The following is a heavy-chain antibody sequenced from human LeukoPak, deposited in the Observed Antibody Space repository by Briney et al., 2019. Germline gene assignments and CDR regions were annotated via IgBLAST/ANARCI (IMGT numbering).Heavy chain of an antibody. CDR2: IIPIYGTR. CDR3: ARGRRPTDISIFLTPYYYHLDA. V-gene: IGHV1-69*05. J-gene: IGHJ6*03. CDR1: GGSFGNYA. Sequence: GASVKVSCKASGGSFGNYAISWVRQAAGHGLEWIGGIIPIYGTRNYAQKFQGRVTITTDESTSSVYMDLSSLTSEDTAIYYCARGRRPTDISIFLTPYYYHLDAWGRGTTVTVS. D-gene: IGHD2/OR15-2a*01.